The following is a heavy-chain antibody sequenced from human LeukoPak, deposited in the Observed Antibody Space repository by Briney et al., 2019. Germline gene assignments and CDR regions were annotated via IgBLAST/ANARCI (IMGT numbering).Heavy chain of an antibody. CDR2: IIPIFGTA. D-gene: IGHD3-22*01. CDR1: GYTFTSYA. J-gene: IGHJ4*02. CDR3: ARDLTHRRNYDNSGYQIVPAF. Sequence: SVKVSCKASGYTFTSYAISWVRQAPGQGLEWMGGIIPIFGTANYAQKFQGRVTITADKSTSTAYMELSSLRSEDTAVYYCARDLTHRRNYDNSGYQIVPAFWGQGTLVTVSS. V-gene: IGHV1-69*06.